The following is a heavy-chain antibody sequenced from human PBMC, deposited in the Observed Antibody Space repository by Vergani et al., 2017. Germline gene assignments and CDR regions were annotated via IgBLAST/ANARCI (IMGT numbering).Heavy chain of an antibody. D-gene: IGHD2-21*02. V-gene: IGHV4-59*01. CDR3: ARHRGTANYYYGMDV. J-gene: IGHJ6*02. CDR2: IYYSGST. CDR1: GGSISSYY. Sequence: QVQLQESGPGLVKPSETLSLTCTVSGGSISSYYWSWIRQPPGKGLEWIGYIYYSGSTNYNPSLKSRVTISVDTSKNQFSLKLSSVTAADTAVYYCARHRGTANYYYGMDVWGQG.